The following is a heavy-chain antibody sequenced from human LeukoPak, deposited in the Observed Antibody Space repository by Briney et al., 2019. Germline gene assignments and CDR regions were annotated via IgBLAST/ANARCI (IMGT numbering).Heavy chain of an antibody. V-gene: IGHV1-2*06. CDR3: ARSTAVADNADY. J-gene: IGHJ4*02. Sequence: GASVKVSCKASGYTFTGYYMYWVRQAPGQGLEWMGRINPNSGGTNYAQKFQGRVTMTRDTSISTAYMELSRLRSDDTAVYYCARSTAVADNADYWGQGTLVTVST. CDR1: GYTFTGYY. D-gene: IGHD6-19*01. CDR2: INPNSGGT.